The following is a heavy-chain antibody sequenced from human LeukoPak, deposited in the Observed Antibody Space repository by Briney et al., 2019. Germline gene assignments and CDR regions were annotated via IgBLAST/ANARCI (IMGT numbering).Heavy chain of an antibody. CDR2: IYYSGST. CDR3: ARRIAVAGTAPSWFDP. D-gene: IGHD6-19*01. Sequence: SVTLSLTCTVSGGSISSSSYYWGWIRQPPGKGLEWIGSIYYSGSTYYNPSLKSRITISVDTSKNQFSLKLSSVTAADTAVYYCARRIAVAGTAPSWFDPWGQGTLVTVSS. CDR1: GGSISSSSYY. V-gene: IGHV4-39*01. J-gene: IGHJ5*02.